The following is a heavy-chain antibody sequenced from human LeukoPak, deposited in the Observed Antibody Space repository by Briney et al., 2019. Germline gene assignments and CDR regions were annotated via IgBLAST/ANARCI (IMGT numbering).Heavy chain of an antibody. V-gene: IGHV3-30-3*01. CDR2: ISYDGSNK. D-gene: IGHD3-10*01. CDR3: ASFITMVRGAIVVREYFQH. CDR1: GFTFSSYA. Sequence: PGRSLRLSCAASGFTFSSYAMHWVRQAPGKGLEWVAVISYDGSNKYYADSVKGRFTISRDNSKNTLYLQMNSLRAEDTAVYYCASFITMVRGAIVVREYFQHWGQGNLVTVSS. J-gene: IGHJ1*01.